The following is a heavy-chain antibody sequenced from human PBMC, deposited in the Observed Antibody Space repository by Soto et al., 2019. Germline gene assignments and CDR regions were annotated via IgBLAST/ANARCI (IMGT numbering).Heavy chain of an antibody. D-gene: IGHD4-17*01. CDR2: IIPILGIA. J-gene: IGHJ6*02. Sequence: QVQLVQSGAEVKKPGSSVKVSCKASGGTFSSYTISWVRQAPGQGLEWMGRIIPILGIANYAQKFQGRVTITADKSTSTAYMELSSLRSEDTAVYYCARAYGDQHYYYYYGMDVWGQGTTVTVSS. V-gene: IGHV1-69*02. CDR3: ARAYGDQHYYYYYGMDV. CDR1: GGTFSSYT.